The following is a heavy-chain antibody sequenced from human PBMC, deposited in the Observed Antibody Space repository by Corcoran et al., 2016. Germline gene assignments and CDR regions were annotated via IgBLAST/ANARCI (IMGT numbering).Heavy chain of an antibody. J-gene: IGHJ4*02. CDR3: TTPPGRQQP. CDR1: GFTFSGSA. D-gene: IGHD6-13*01. Sequence: EVQLVESGGGLVQPGGSLKLSCAASGFTFSGSAMHWVRQASGKGLEWVGRIRSKANSYATAYAASVKGRFTISRDDSKNTAYLQMNSLKTEDTAGYYCTTPPGRQQPWGQGTLVTVSS. CDR2: IRSKANSYAT. V-gene: IGHV3-73*02.